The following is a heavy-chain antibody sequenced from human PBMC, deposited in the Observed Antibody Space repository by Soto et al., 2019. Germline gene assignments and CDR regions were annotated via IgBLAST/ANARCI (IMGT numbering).Heavy chain of an antibody. CDR1: VGTFSSYA. V-gene: IGHV1-69*12. D-gene: IGHD2-2*01. CDR2: IIPIFGTA. J-gene: IGHJ6*02. Sequence: QVQLVQSGAEVKKPGSSVKVSCKASVGTFSSYAISWVRQAPGQGLEWMGGIIPIFGTANYAQKFQGRVTITADESTSTAYMELSSLRSEDAAVYYCARHVPAAGYYYGMDVWGQGTTVTVSS. CDR3: ARHVPAAGYYYGMDV.